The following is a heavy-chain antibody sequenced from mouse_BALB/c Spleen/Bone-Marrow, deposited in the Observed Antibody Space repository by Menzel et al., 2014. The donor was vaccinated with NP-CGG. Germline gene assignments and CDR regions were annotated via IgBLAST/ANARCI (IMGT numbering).Heavy chain of an antibody. CDR3: VRGVYYDYDEGALDY. Sequence: VHVKQSGPELIKPGASVKMSCKASGYTFTSYVIHWVKQKPGQGLKWIVYINPYNDGTKYNEKFKGKATLTSDKSSSTAYMDLSSLASEDSAVYYCVRGVYYDYDEGALDYWGQGTSVTVSS. V-gene: IGHV1-14*01. D-gene: IGHD2-4*01. CDR1: GYTFTSYV. J-gene: IGHJ4*01. CDR2: INPYNDGT.